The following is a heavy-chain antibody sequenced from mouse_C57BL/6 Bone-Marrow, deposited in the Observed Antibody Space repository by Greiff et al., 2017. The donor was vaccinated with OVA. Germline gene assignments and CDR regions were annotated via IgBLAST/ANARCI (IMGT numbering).Heavy chain of an antibody. D-gene: IGHD1-1*01. V-gene: IGHV5-6*01. J-gene: IGHJ3*01. Sequence: EVQLVESGGDLVKPGGSLKLSCAASGFTFSSYGMSWVRQTPDKRLEWVATISSGGSYTYYPDSVKGRFTISRDNAKNTLYLQMSSLKSEDTAMYYCARRGTTVRAWFAYWGQGTLVTVSA. CDR1: GFTFSSYG. CDR3: ARRGTTVRAWFAY. CDR2: ISSGGSYT.